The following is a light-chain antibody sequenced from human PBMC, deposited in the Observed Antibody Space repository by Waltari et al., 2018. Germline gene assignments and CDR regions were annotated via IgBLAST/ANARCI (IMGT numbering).Light chain of an antibody. CDR3: FSTDSSTKGV. CDR1: TLPKKY. J-gene: IGLJ1*01. V-gene: IGLV3-10*01. CDR2: EDN. Sequence: SYELTQPPSVSVSPGQTARITCSGDTLPKKYAYWYQQKSGQAPGLVIYEDNKRPFGIPERFSGSISGTMATLTISGAQVEDEADYYCFSTDSSTKGVFGAGTKVTVL.